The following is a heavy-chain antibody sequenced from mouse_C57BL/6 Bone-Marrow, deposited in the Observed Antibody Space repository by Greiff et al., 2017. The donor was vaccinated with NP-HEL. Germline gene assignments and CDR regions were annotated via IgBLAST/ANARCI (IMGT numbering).Heavy chain of an antibody. J-gene: IGHJ2*01. CDR2: IHPNSGST. D-gene: IGHD1-1*01. V-gene: IGHV1-64*01. CDR3: ARRRDYGSSYDYFDY. CDR1: GYTFTSYW. Sequence: QVQLKESGAELVKPGASVKLSCKASGYTFTSYWMHWVKQRPGQGLEWIGMIHPNSGSTNYNEKFKSKATLTVDKSSSTAYMQLSSLTSEDSAVYYCARRRDYGSSYDYFDYWGQGTTLTVSS.